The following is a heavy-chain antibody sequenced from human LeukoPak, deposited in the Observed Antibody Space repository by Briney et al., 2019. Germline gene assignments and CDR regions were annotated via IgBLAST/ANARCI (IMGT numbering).Heavy chain of an antibody. D-gene: IGHD2-21*02. CDR1: GFTFSSYW. V-gene: IGHV3-7*01. CDR2: IKQDGSEK. Sequence: GGSLRLSCAASGFTFSSYWMSWVRQAPGKGLEWVANIKQDGSEKYYVDSVKGRFTISRDNAKNSLYLQMNSLRAEDTAVYYCARDRSTYCGGDCSRPYYYMDVWGKGTTVTVSS. J-gene: IGHJ6*03. CDR3: ARDRSTYCGGDCSRPYYYMDV.